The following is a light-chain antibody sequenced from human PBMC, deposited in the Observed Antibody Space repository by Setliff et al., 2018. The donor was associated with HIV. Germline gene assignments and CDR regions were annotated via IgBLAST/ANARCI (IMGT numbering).Light chain of an antibody. CDR3: CSYAGSSTLEV. J-gene: IGLJ1*01. Sequence: QSALTQPASVSGSPGQSITISCTGNSSNVGSYNLVSWYQQHPGKAPKLIIYEVTKRPSGVSNRISGSKSGNTASQTISGLQAEDETDYYCCSYAGSSTLEVFGTGTKVT. CDR1: SSNVGSYNL. V-gene: IGLV2-23*02. CDR2: EVT.